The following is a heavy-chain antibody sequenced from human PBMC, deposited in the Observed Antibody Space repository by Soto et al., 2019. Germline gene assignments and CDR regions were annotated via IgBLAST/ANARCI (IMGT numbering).Heavy chain of an antibody. CDR3: ARGDSTDCSNGVCSFFYNHDMHV. Sequence: ASVKVSCKASGYSFTDYHIHWVRQAPGQGLEWLGRINPKSGGTSTAQKFQGWVTMTTDTPISTASMELTRLTSDDTAIYYCARGDSTDCSNGVCSFFYNHDMHVWGQATTVTVSS. D-gene: IGHD2-8*01. CDR1: GYSFTDYH. V-gene: IGHV1-2*04. J-gene: IGHJ6*02. CDR2: INPKSGGT.